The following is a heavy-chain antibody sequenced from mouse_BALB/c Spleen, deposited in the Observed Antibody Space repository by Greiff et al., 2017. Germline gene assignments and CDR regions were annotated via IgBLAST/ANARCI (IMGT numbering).Heavy chain of an antibody. CDR1: GYTFPDHA. D-gene: IGHD1-1*01. CDR2: ISTYYGDA. Sequence: VQLHQSVVELVRPGVSVTISRKGSGYTFPDHAMHWVKQSHAKSLEWIGVISTYYGDAIYNQQFKFKATMTVLKSSSTAYMDLARLTSEDSAIYYCAAENYVSYYAMDYWGEGTTATGAS. V-gene: IGHV1S137*01. J-gene: IGHJ4*01. CDR3: AAENYVSYYAMDY.